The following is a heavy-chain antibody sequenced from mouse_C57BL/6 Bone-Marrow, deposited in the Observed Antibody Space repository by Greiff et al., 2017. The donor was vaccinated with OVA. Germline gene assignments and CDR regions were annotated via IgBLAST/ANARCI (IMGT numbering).Heavy chain of an antibody. CDR2: IYPRSGNT. D-gene: IGHD1-1*01. J-gene: IGHJ4*01. CDR1: GYTFTSYG. Sequence: QVQLQQSGAELARPGASVKLSCKASGYTFTSYGISWVKQRTGQGLEWFGEIYPRSGNTYYNEKFKGKATLTADKSSSTAYMELRSLTSEDSAVYFCARTLTTVVATNYYAMDYWGQGTSVTVSS. CDR3: ARTLTTVVATNYYAMDY. V-gene: IGHV1-81*01.